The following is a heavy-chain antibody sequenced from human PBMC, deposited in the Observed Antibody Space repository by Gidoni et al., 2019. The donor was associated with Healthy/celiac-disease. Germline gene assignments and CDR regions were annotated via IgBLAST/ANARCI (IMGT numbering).Heavy chain of an antibody. J-gene: IGHJ5*02. CDR3: ARGGGLRFLEWLHYSWFDP. V-gene: IGHV4-34*01. D-gene: IGHD3-3*01. CDR2: INHSGST. Sequence: QVQLQQWGAGLLKPSETLSLTCAVYGGSFSGYYWSWIRQPPGKGLEWIGEINHSGSTNYNPSLKSRVTISVDTSKNQFSLKLSSVTAADTAVYYCARGGGLRFLEWLHYSWFDPWGQGTLVTVSS. CDR1: GGSFSGYY.